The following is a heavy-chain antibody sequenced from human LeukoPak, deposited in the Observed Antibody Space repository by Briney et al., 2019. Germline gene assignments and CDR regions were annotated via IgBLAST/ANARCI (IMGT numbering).Heavy chain of an antibody. J-gene: IGHJ5*02. Sequence: SVKVSCKASGGTFSSYAISWVRQAPGQGLEWMGGIIPIFGTANYAQKFQGRVTITADESTSTAYMELSSLRSEDTAVYYCARLGAIGRGTWFDPWGQGTLVTVSS. CDR1: GGTFSSYA. D-gene: IGHD2-2*02. CDR2: IIPIFGTA. V-gene: IGHV1-69*13. CDR3: ARLGAIGRGTWFDP.